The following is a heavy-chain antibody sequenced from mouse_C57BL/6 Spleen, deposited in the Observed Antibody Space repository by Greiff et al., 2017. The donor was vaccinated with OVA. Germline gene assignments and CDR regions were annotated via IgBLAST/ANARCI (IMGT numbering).Heavy chain of an antibody. V-gene: IGHV14-4*01. J-gene: IGHJ1*03. Sequence: EVKLQESGAELVRPGASVKLSCTASGFNIKDDYMHWVKPRPEQGLEWIGWIDPENGDTEYASKFQGKATITADTSSNTAYLQLSSLTSEDTAVYYCTTLISTVVAPSYWYFDVWGTGTTVTVSS. CDR2: IDPENGDT. D-gene: IGHD1-1*01. CDR1: GFNIKDDY. CDR3: TTLISTVVAPSYWYFDV.